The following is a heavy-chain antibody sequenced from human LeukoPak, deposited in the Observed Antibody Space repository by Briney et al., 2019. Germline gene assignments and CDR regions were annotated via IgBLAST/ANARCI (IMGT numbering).Heavy chain of an antibody. CDR2: MNHSGST. CDR3: ARSDSSGYFYYYYGMDV. Sequence: SETLSLTCAVYGGSFSGYYWGWIRQPPGKGLEWIGQMNHSGSTNYNPSLKSRVTISVDTSKNQFSLKLSSVTAADTAVYCCARSDSSGYFYYYYGMDVWGQGTTVTVSS. V-gene: IGHV4-34*01. CDR1: GGSFSGYY. J-gene: IGHJ6*02. D-gene: IGHD3-22*01.